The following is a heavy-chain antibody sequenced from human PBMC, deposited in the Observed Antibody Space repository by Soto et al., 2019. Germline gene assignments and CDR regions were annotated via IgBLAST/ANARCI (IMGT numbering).Heavy chain of an antibody. CDR2: IYWDDDK. V-gene: IGHV2-5*02. J-gene: IGHJ4*02. Sequence: SGPTLVNPTQTLTLTCTFSGFSLSSTRMAVGWIRQPPGKALEWLALIYWDDDKRYSPFLESRLTITKDTSKNQVVLTMSNMDPVDTARYYCAHIVVAGLGYYFDYWGQGTLVTVSS. CDR3: AHIVVAGLGYYFDY. CDR1: GFSLSSTRMA. D-gene: IGHD6-19*01.